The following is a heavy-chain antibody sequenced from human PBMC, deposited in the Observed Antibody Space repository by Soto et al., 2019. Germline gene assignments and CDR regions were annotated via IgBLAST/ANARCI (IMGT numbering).Heavy chain of an antibody. D-gene: IGHD3-10*01. J-gene: IGHJ4*02. CDR3: ARGRASGSYYLLDY. CDR1: GDTFTTHD. Sequence: ASVKVSCKASGDTFTTHDINWVRQATGHGLEWMGWINPNSGNIGYAQRFQGRVTMTRDTAIRTAYMEVSSLRSDDTAVYYCARGRASGSYYLLDYWGQGTLVTVSS. V-gene: IGHV1-8*01. CDR2: INPNSGNI.